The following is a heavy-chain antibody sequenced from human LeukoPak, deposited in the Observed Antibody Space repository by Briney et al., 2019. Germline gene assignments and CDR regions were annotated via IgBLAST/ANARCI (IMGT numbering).Heavy chain of an antibody. CDR1: GGSISSYY. D-gene: IGHD6-6*01. Sequence: PSETLSLTCTVSGGSISSYYWSWIRQPAGKGLEWIGRIYTSGSTNYNPSLKSRVTMSVDTSKNQFSLKLSSVTAADTAVYYCARDDNPVGSSSRYNWFDPWGQGTLVTVSS. CDR2: IYTSGST. V-gene: IGHV4-4*07. J-gene: IGHJ5*02. CDR3: ARDDNPVGSSSRYNWFDP.